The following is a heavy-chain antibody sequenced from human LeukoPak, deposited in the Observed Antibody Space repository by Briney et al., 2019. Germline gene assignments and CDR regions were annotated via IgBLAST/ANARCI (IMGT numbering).Heavy chain of an antibody. J-gene: IGHJ4*02. CDR3: AKSGYNRFDY. D-gene: IGHD5-24*01. Sequence: PGGSLRLSCAASGFTFSSYWMSWVRQAPGKGLEWVATIKQDGSERYYVDSVKGRFTISRDNSKNTLYLQMNSLRADDTAVYYCAKSGYNRFDYWGQGTLVTVSS. V-gene: IGHV3-7*03. CDR2: IKQDGSER. CDR1: GFTFSSYW.